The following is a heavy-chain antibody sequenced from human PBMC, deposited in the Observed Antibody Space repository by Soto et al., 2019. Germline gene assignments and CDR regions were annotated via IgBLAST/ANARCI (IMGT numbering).Heavy chain of an antibody. CDR1: GFNFSSYG. CDR3: ARVRDHYGSGSRGFFDY. D-gene: IGHD3-10*01. CDR2: IWNDGSNK. V-gene: IGHV3-33*08. J-gene: IGHJ4*02. Sequence: QVQLVEAGGGVVQPGRSLRISCAASGFNFSSYGMHWVRQAPGKGLEWVTVIWNDGSNKYYADSVKGRFTVSRDNSKNTLYLQMDSLRAEDTAVYYCARVRDHYGSGSRGFFDYWGQGTRVSVSS.